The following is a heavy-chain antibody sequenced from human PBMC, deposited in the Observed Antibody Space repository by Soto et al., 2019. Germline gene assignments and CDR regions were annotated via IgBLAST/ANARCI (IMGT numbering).Heavy chain of an antibody. CDR3: ARAGSYSHYYFDY. D-gene: IGHD5-18*01. J-gene: IGHJ4*02. CDR1: GFTFSDHY. Sequence: EVQLVESRGSFVQPGGSLRLSCAASGFTFSDHYMDWVRQAPGKGLEWVGRTRNKANSYTTEYAASVKGRVTISRDDSKNSLYLQMNSLKSEDTAVYYCARAGSYSHYYFDYWGQGTLVTVSS. V-gene: IGHV3-72*01. CDR2: TRNKANSYTT.